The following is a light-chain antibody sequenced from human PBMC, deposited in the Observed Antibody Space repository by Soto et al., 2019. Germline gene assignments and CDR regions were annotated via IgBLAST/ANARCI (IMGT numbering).Light chain of an antibody. V-gene: IGKV3-15*01. CDR1: QSVSSS. Sequence: EIVMTQSPVTLSVSPGERATLSCRASQSVSSSLAWYQQKPGQAPRLLIYGASTRATAIPARFSGSGSATEFILIINGLQPEDFATYYCQQVNYYPFTFGGGTKVDIK. CDR3: QQVNYYPFT. CDR2: GAS. J-gene: IGKJ4*01.